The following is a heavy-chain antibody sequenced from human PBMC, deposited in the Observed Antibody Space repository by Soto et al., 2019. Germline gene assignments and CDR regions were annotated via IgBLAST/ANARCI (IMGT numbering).Heavy chain of an antibody. V-gene: IGHV3-23*01. CDR1: GFTFSSHA. D-gene: IGHD5-18*01. CDR2: ISGSGVYT. CDR3: AKTGYGAATTRYFDY. J-gene: IGHJ4*02. Sequence: SLRLSCTASGFTFSSHAMSWVRQAPGKGLEWVSGISGSGVYTYYADSVKGRFTISRDNSGNMLYVQMNSLRAEDTAVYFCAKTGYGAATTRYFDYWGQGTLVTVSS.